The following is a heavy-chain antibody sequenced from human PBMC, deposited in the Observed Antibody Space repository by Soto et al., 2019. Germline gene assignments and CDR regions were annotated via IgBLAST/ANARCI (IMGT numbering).Heavy chain of an antibody. CDR2: IKQDGSEK. CDR1: GFTCSSYW. D-gene: IGHD6-6*01. J-gene: IGHJ5*02. V-gene: IGHV3-7*01. CDR3: ARSIAARLNWFDP. Sequence: PGGSLRLSCTASGFTCSSYWMSWVRQAPGKGLEWVANIKQDGSEKYYVDSEKGRFTISRDNAKNSLYLQMNSLRAEDTAVYYCARSIAARLNWFDPWGQGTLVTVSS.